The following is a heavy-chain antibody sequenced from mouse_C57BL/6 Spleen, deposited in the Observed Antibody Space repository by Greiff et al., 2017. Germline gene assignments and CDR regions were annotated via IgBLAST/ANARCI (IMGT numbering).Heavy chain of an antibody. J-gene: IGHJ2*01. V-gene: IGHV1-64*01. CDR1: GYTFTSYW. CDR2: IHPNSGST. Sequence: QVQLQQPGAELVKPGASVKLSCKASGYTFTSYWMHWVKQRPGQGLEWIGMIHPNSGSTNYNEKFKSKATLTVDKSSSTAYMQLISLTSEDSAVYYCARPNYGSSYSYFDYWGQGTTLTVSS. D-gene: IGHD1-1*01. CDR3: ARPNYGSSYSYFDY.